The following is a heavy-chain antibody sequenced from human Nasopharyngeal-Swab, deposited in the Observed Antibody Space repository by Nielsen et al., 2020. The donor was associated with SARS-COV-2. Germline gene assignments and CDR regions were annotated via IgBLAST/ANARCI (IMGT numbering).Heavy chain of an antibody. D-gene: IGHD5-12*01. J-gene: IGHJ6*02. V-gene: IGHV2-70*11. Sequence: SGPTLVKPTQTLTLTCTLSGFSLSTSGMCVSWIRQPPGKALEWLARIDWDDDKYYSTSLKTRLPISKDTSKNQVVLTLTNMDPVDTATYYCARSITDYYYYGMDVWGQGTTVTVSS. CDR2: IDWDDDK. CDR3: ARSITDYYYYGMDV. CDR1: GFSLSTSGMC.